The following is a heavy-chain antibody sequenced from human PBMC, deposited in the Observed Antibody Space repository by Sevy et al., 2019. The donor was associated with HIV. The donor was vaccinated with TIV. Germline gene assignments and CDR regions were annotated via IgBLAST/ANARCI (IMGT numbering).Heavy chain of an antibody. J-gene: IGHJ6*02. CDR1: GITFSTSG. V-gene: IGHV3-30*03. CDR2: ISYHGRDK. CDR3: AREGVDFWSGPVDYYYGMDV. D-gene: IGHD3-3*01. Sequence: GGSLRLSCVVSGITFSTSGMHWVRQAPGKGLEWVAVISYHGRDKFYADSVKGRSTISRYNAKNTLFLQMNSLRAEDTGIYYCAREGVDFWSGPVDYYYGMDVWGQGTTITVSS.